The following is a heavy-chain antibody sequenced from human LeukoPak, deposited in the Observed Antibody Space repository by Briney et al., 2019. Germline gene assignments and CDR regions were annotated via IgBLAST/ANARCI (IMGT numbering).Heavy chain of an antibody. CDR3: ATRDETRTRMFPPDS. V-gene: IGHV4-4*02. D-gene: IGHD1-1*01. CDR1: GVSVSSNNW. CDR2: IHYSGDI. Sequence: SETLSLTCAVSGVSVSSNNWWTWVRQPPGKGLEWIGEIHYSGDIKYTPSLKTRVSLSMDTSRNRLSLNLNSVTVADTAVYYCATRDETRTRMFPPDSWGQRTRVTVSS. J-gene: IGHJ4*02.